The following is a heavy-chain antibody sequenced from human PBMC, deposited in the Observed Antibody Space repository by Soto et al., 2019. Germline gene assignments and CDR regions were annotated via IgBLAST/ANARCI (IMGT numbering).Heavy chain of an antibody. Sequence: GGSLRLSCAASGFTFSSYAMSWVRQAPGKGLEWVSAINGSGGITLYVDSVKGRFSIARVTMTRNTSISTAYMELSSLRSEDTAVYYCARRAEIVATIFYYYYYMDVWGKGTTVTVSS. D-gene: IGHD5-12*01. CDR3: ARRAEIVATIFYYYYYMDV. CDR2: INGSGGIT. J-gene: IGHJ6*03. CDR1: GFTFSSYA. V-gene: IGHV3-23*01.